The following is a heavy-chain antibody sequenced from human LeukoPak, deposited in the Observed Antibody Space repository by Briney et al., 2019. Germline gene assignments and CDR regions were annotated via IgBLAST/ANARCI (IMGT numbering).Heavy chain of an antibody. CDR1: GGTFSSYA. CDR3: ARESASSSIIYNMDV. V-gene: IGHV1-69*05. CDR2: IIPIFGTA. D-gene: IGHD6-6*01. J-gene: IGHJ6*03. Sequence: SVKVSCKASGGTFSSYAISWVRQAPGQGLELMGRIIPIFGTANYAQKFQGRVTITTDESTSTAYMELSSLRSEDTAVYYCARESASSSIIYNMDVWGKGTTVTVSS.